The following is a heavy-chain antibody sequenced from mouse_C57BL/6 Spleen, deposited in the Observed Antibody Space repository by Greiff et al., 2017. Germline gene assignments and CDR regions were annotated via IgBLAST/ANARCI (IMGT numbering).Heavy chain of an antibody. J-gene: IGHJ1*03. CDR2: INPNNGGT. Sequence: EVQLQQSGPELVKPGASVKISCKASGYTFTDYYMNWVKQSHGKSLEWIGDINPNNGGTSYNQKFKGKATLTVDKSSSTAYMELRSLTSEDSAVYYCARIRSSDWYFDVWGTGTTVTVSS. CDR3: ARIRSSDWYFDV. V-gene: IGHV1-26*01. D-gene: IGHD3-1*01. CDR1: GYTFTDYY.